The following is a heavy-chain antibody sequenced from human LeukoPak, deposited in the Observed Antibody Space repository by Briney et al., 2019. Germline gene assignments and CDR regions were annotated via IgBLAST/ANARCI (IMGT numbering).Heavy chain of an antibody. D-gene: IGHD3-10*01. CDR2: ISYDGRNE. CDR3: ARFLRGGNERFDY. Sequence: PGGSLRLSCAASGFAFSTYNMHWVRQAPGKGLEWVAVISYDGRNENHAESVKGRFTISRDNSKNTLYLQMNTLRAEDTAVYYCARFLRGGNERFDYWGQGTLVTVSS. V-gene: IGHV3-30*04. J-gene: IGHJ4*02. CDR1: GFAFSTYN.